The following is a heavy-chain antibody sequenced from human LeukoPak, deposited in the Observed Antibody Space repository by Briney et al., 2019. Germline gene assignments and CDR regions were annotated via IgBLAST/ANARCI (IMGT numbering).Heavy chain of an antibody. Sequence: SETLSLTCTVSGGSISSSSYYWGWIRQPPGKGLEWIGSIYHSGSTYYNPSLKSRVTISVDTSKNQFSLKLSSVTAADTAVYYCARDHYCSSTSCLYSQEYNWFDPWGQGTLVTVSS. CDR2: IYHSGST. V-gene: IGHV4-39*07. CDR1: GGSISSSSYY. CDR3: ARDHYCSSTSCLYSQEYNWFDP. J-gene: IGHJ5*02. D-gene: IGHD2-2*01.